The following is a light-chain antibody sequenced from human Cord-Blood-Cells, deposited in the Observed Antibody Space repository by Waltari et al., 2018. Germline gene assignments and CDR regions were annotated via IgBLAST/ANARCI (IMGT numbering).Light chain of an antibody. CDR3: QQRSNWPPWT. CDR2: DAS. V-gene: IGKV3-11*01. CDR1: QSVSSY. J-gene: IGKJ1*01. Sequence: EIVLTQSPATLSLSPGERATLSCRASQSVSSYLAWCQQKPGQAPRHLIYDASNRATGIPARFSGSGSGTDFTLTISSLEPEDFAVYYCQQRSNWPPWTFGQGTKVEIK.